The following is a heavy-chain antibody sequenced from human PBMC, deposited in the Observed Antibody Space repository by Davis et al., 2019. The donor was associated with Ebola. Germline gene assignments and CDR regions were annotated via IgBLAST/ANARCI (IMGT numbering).Heavy chain of an antibody. CDR2: ISSSGSTI. Sequence: GESLKISCAASGFIFTSHSMNWVRQAPGKGLEWVSYISSSGSTIYYADSVKGRFTISRDNAKNSLYLQMNSLRAEDTAVYYCARARGFDLGFDYWGQGTLVTVSS. CDR3: ARARGFDLGFDY. CDR1: GFIFTSHS. D-gene: IGHD3-9*01. V-gene: IGHV3-48*04. J-gene: IGHJ4*02.